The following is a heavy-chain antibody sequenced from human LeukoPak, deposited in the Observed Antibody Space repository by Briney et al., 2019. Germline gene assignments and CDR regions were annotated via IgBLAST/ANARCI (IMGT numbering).Heavy chain of an antibody. V-gene: IGHV1-2*02. CDR2: INPSSGGT. J-gene: IGHJ4*02. Sequence: ASVKVSCKASGYTFIDYYIHWVRQAPGQALEWMGWINPSSGGTNYAQKFQGRVTMTRDTSISTAYMELSRLTSDDTAVYYCATLGYCSGGSCSQGDYWGQGTLVTVSS. D-gene: IGHD2-15*01. CDR3: ATLGYCSGGSCSQGDY. CDR1: GYTFIDYY.